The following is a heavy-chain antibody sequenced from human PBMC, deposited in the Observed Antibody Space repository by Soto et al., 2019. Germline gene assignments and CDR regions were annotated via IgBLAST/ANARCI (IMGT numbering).Heavy chain of an antibody. J-gene: IGHJ5*02. Sequence: GGSLRLSCAASGFTFSSYAMSWVRQAPGKGLEWVSAISGSGGSTYYADSVKGRFTISRDNSKNTLYLQMNSLRAEDTAVYYCAKDLLVREGSSTTVGWFDHWGQGTLVTVSS. V-gene: IGHV3-23*01. CDR1: GFTFSSYA. CDR3: AKDLLVREGSSTTVGWFDH. D-gene: IGHD4-17*01. CDR2: ISGSGGST.